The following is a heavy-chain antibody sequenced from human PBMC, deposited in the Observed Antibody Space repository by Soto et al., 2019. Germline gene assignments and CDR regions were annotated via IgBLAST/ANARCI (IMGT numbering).Heavy chain of an antibody. V-gene: IGHV1-18*04. CDR3: ARDARGITIFGVVIIRDV. J-gene: IGHJ6*02. D-gene: IGHD3-3*01. Sequence: QVQLVQSGAEVKKPGASVKVSCKASGYNFTRYEITWVRQAPGQGLGWMGWISVFNGNTNYAEKFQGRFTMTTDTSTRTAYMDVRSLRSDDTAVYFCARDARGITIFGVVIIRDVWGQGTTVTVSS. CDR1: GYNFTRYE. CDR2: ISVFNGNT.